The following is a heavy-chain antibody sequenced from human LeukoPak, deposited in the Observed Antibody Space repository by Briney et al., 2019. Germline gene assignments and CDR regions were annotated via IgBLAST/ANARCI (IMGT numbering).Heavy chain of an antibody. D-gene: IGHD1-14*01. J-gene: IGHJ4*02. Sequence: GGSLRLSCAASGFTFSSYSMNWVRQAPGKGLEWVSSISSSSSYIYYADSVKGRFTISRDNAKNSVYLQMNNLRAEDTALYYSARDPEPYCKDSVCYNVIAATGFDHWGQGTLVTVSS. V-gene: IGHV3-21*06. CDR1: GFTFSSYS. CDR3: ARDPEPYCKDSVCYNVIAATGFDH. CDR2: ISSSSSYI.